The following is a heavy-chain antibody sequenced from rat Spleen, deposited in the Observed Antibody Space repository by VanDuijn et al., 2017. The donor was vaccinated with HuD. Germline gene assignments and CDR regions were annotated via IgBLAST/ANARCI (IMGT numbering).Heavy chain of an antibody. CDR2: FSYDGFTT. Sequence: EVQLVESGGGLVQPGRSLKLSCAASGFTFNNYGMAWVRQAPTKGLEWVATFSYDGFTTYYRDSVKGRFTISRDNAKNTLFLQMDSLRSEDTATYYCARRHYGYTDYFDYWGQGVMVTVSS. V-gene: IGHV5-29*01. CDR1: GFTFNNYG. D-gene: IGHD1-4*01. CDR3: ARRHYGYTDYFDY. J-gene: IGHJ2*01.